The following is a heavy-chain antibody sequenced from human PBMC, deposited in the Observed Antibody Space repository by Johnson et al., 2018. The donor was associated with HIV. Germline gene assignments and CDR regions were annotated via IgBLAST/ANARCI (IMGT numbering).Heavy chain of an antibody. D-gene: IGHD2-15*01. Sequence: VQLVESGGGLVKPGGSLRLSCAASGFTFSGSALHWVRQASGKGLEWVGLIRSKGNTYATVYSASLKGRFTISRDDSKNTAYLQMNDLRPDDTAVYHCTKFGGVCSGGGCYTPGDVWGQGTVVTVSS. CDR3: TKFGGVCSGGGCYTPGDV. CDR2: IRSKGNTYAT. V-gene: IGHV3-73*01. CDR1: GFTFSGSA. J-gene: IGHJ3*01.